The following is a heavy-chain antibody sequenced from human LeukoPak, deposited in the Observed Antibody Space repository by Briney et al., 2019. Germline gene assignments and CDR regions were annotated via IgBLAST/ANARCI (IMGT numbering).Heavy chain of an antibody. CDR2: ISGSGGST. CDR1: GFTFRSYA. D-gene: IGHD2-15*01. J-gene: IGHJ4*02. CDR3: AKSDIVVVVAASHY. V-gene: IGHV3-23*01. Sequence: RGSLRLSCAASGFTFRSYAMSWVRQAPGKGLEWVSAISGSGGSTYYADSVKGRFTISRDNSKNTPYLQMNSLRAEDTAVYYCAKSDIVVVVAASHYWGQGTLVTVSS.